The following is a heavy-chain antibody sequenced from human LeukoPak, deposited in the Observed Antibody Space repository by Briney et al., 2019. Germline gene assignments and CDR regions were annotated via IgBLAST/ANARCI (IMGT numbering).Heavy chain of an antibody. V-gene: IGHV1-2*02. CDR3: ARDTPDDYSNPRFDY. J-gene: IGHJ4*02. CDR2: INPNSGDT. CDR1: GYTFSGYY. Sequence: ASVKVSCKASGYTFSGYYIHWVRQAPREGLEWMGWINPNSGDTNYAQKFQGRVTMTSDTSIITAYMELSRLRSDDTAVYYCARDTPDDYSNPRFDYWGQGTLVTVSS. D-gene: IGHD4-11*01.